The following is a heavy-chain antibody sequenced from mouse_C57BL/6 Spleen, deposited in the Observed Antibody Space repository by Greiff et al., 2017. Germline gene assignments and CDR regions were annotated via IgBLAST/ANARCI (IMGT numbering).Heavy chain of an antibody. V-gene: IGHV1-82*01. CDR1: GYAFSSSW. CDR3: ASLSGNLDY. J-gene: IGHJ2*01. CDR2: IYPGDGDT. Sequence: QVQLKESGPELVKPGASVKISCKASGYAFSSSWMNWVKQRPGKGLEWIGRIYPGDGDTNYNGKFKGKATLTADKSSSTAYMQLSRLTSEDSAVYFCASLSGNLDYWGQGTTLTVSA. D-gene: IGHD3-2*02.